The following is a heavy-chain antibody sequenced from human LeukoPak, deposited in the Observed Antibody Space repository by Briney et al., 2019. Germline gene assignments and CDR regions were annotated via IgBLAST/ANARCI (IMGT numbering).Heavy chain of an antibody. D-gene: IGHD3-22*01. V-gene: IGHV4-30-4*01. J-gene: IGHJ5*02. Sequence: SETLSLTCGVSGGSISSGDYYWSWIRHPPGKGLEWMGYIYNSGSTYNNPSLKSRVIILVDTPKNQFSLKLISVTVADTAVYYCARVKMRGSGYLDPWGQGTLVTVSS. CDR1: GGSISSGDYY. CDR2: IYNSGST. CDR3: ARVKMRGSGYLDP.